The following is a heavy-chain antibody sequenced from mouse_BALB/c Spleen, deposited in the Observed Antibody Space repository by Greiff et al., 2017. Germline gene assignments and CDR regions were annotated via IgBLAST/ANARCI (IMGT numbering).Heavy chain of an antibody. CDR3: ARRDITTAYYYAMDY. J-gene: IGHJ4*01. CDR1: GFAFSSYD. V-gene: IGHV5-12-1*01. D-gene: IGHD1-2*01. CDR2: ISSGGGST. Sequence: EVMLVESGGGLVKPGGSLKLSCAASGFAFSSYDMSWVRQTPEKRLEWVAYISSGGGSTYYPDTVKGRFTISRDNAKNTLYLQMSSLKSEDTAMYYCARRDITTAYYYAMDYWGQGTSVTVSS.